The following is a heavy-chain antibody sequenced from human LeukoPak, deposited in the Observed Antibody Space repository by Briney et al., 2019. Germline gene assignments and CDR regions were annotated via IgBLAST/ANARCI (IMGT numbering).Heavy chain of an antibody. V-gene: IGHV3-15*01. CDR3: TTDRTMKGY. CDR1: GFTFSNAW. D-gene: IGHD3-22*01. CDR2: IRSKTDGGTI. J-gene: IGHJ4*02. Sequence: GGSLRLSCVASGFTFSNAWMAWVRQAPGKGLEWVGRIRSKTDGGTINYAAPVKDRFTISRDDSKNTLYLQMNSLEIEDTAVYFCTTDRTMKGYWGQGTLVTVSS.